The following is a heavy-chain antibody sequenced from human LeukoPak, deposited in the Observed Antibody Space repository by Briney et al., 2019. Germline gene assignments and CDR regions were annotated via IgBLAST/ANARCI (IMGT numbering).Heavy chain of an antibody. CDR3: ARGLTYYDFWSGPRGAFDI. CDR2: INHSGST. J-gene: IGHJ3*02. V-gene: IGHV4-34*01. Sequence: SETLSLTCAVYGGSFSGYYWSWIRQPPGKGLEWIGEINHSGSTNYNPSLKSRVTISVDTSKNQFSLKLSSVTAADTAVYYCARGLTYYDFWSGPRGAFDIRGQGTMVTVSS. CDR1: GGSFSGYY. D-gene: IGHD3-3*01.